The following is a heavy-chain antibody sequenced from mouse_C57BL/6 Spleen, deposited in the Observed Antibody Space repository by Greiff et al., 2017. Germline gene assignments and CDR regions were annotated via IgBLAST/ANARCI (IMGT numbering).Heavy chain of an antibody. CDR3: ARERYDYDGGAMDY. J-gene: IGHJ4*01. D-gene: IGHD2-4*01. CDR1: GYSITSGYY. V-gene: IGHV3-6*01. Sequence: EVKLMESGPGLVKPSQSLSLTCSVTGYSITSGYYWNWIRQFPGNKLEWMGYISYDGSNNYNPSLKNRISITRDTSKNQFFLKLNSVTTEDTATYYCARERYDYDGGAMDYWGQGTSVTVSS. CDR2: ISYDGSN.